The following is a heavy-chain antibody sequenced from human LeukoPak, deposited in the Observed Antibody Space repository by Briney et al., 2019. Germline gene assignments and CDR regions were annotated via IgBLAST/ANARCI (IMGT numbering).Heavy chain of an antibody. CDR2: FNTHGSST. CDR3: QAGYYYYYMDV. Sequence: PGGSLRLPCAASGFAFSNYWLHWVRQAPGKGLEWVARFNTHGSSTNYADSVKGRFTISRDNAKNTLYLQMTSLSAEDTAVYYAQAGYYYYYMDVWGKGTTVTVSS. V-gene: IGHV3-74*01. J-gene: IGHJ6*03. CDR1: GFAFSNYW.